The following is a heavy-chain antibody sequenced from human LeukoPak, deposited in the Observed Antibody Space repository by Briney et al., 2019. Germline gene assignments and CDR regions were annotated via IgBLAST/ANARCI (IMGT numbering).Heavy chain of an antibody. V-gene: IGHV1-18*01. CDR2: ISTYNGNT. CDR1: GYTFTSHG. Sequence: ASVKVSCKASGYTFTSHGISWVRQAPGQGLEWMGWISTYNGNTHSAQKLQGRITMTTDTSTSTAYMELRSLTSDDTAMYYCARGGYSSAWSPLGYWGQGTLVTVSS. CDR3: ARGGYSSAWSPLGY. J-gene: IGHJ4*02. D-gene: IGHD6-19*01.